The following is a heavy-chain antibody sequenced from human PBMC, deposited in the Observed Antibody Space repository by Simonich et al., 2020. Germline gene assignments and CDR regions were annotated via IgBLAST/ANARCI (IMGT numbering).Heavy chain of an antibody. CDR2: NYYSGST. V-gene: IGHV4-39*01. D-gene: IGHD2-8*01. J-gene: IGHJ4*02. Sequence: QLQLQESGPGLVKPSETLSLTCPVSGGSISSSSYYWGWIRQPPGTGLEWIGSNYYSGSTNYNPSLKSRVTISVDTSKTQFSLKLSSVTAADTAVYYCARQRVLMVYAIDYWGQGTLVTVSS. CDR3: ARQRVLMVYAIDY. CDR1: GGSISSSSYY.